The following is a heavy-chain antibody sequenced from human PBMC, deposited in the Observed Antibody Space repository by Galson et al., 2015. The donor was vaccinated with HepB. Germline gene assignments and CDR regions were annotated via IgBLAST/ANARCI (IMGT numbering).Heavy chain of an antibody. CDR1: GDRVSSTSAA. Sequence: CAISGDRVSSTSAAWNWIRQSPSRGLEWLGRTYYRSKWYNDYAVSVKSRITINPDTSKNQFSLQLNSVTPEDTAVYYCARSTYGDYVSRGSIPAKTSWSDPWGQGTLVTVSS. D-gene: IGHD4-17*01. CDR3: ARSTYGDYVSRGSIPAKTSWSDP. V-gene: IGHV6-1*01. J-gene: IGHJ5*02. CDR2: TYYRSKWYN.